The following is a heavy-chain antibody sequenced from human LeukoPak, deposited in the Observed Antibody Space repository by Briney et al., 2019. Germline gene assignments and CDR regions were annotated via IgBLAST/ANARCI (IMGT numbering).Heavy chain of an antibody. CDR3: AKSIVGATGGGDY. CDR2: ISGSGSST. D-gene: IGHD1-26*01. V-gene: IGHV3-23*01. J-gene: IGHJ4*02. Sequence: GGSLRFSWAASEFTFNSYALSWVRQAPGKGLPWASRISGSGSSTYYADSVKGRFTISRDNSKNTLYLQMNSLRAEDTAVYYCAKSIVGATGGGDYWGQGTLVTVSS. CDR1: EFTFNSYA.